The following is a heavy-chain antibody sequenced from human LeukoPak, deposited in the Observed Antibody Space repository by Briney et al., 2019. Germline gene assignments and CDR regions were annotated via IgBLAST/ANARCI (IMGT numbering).Heavy chain of an antibody. D-gene: IGHD2-21*01. CDR3: ARDLASTSNCEFDY. V-gene: IGHV1-2*04. Sequence: ASVRVSCKASGYTFPRYFIHWVRQAPGQGLEWMGRINPHSGDTQYTPKFQGWVTISRDTSISTAYVEVRRLISDDTAVYYCARDLASTSNCEFDYWGQGTLVIVSS. CDR2: INPHSGDT. CDR1: GYTFPRYF. J-gene: IGHJ4*02.